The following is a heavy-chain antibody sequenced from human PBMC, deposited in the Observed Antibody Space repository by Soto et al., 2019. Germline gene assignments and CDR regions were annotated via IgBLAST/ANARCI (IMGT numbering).Heavy chain of an antibody. CDR1: GFTFSNFA. V-gene: IGHV3-21*01. J-gene: IGHJ4*02. D-gene: IGHD6-6*01. CDR3: ARVGGQLVPGFDY. CDR2: ITSSSGSI. Sequence: GGSLRLSCAASGFTFSNFAMSWVRQAPGEGLEWVASITSSSGSIYYADSMKGRIIVSRDSAKKALFLQMNRLRVEDTAVYYCARVGGQLVPGFDYRGQGTLVTVSS.